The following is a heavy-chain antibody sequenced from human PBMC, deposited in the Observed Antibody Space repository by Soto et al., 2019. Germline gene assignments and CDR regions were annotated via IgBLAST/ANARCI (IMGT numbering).Heavy chain of an antibody. D-gene: IGHD2-21*01. CDR2: IYYSGST. V-gene: IGHV4-31*03. Sequence: SETLSLTCTVSGGSISSGGYYWSWIRQHPGKGLEWIGYIYYSGSTYYNPSLKSRVTISVDTSKNQFSLKLSSVTAADTAVYYCATLPPRIVVSLLPFPTWGQGILVTVSS. CDR3: ATLPPRIVVSLLPFPT. CDR1: GGSISSGGYY. J-gene: IGHJ5*02.